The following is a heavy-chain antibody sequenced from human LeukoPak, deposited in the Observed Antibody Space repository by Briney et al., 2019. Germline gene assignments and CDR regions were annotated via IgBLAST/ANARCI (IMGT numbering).Heavy chain of an antibody. Sequence: GGSLRLPCAASGFTFSSYSMNWVRQAPGKGLEWVSSISSSSSYIYYADSVKGRFTISRDNAKNSLYLQMNSLRAEDTAVYYCARDAGTYYDILTGSSLYWGQGTLVTVSS. CDR1: GFTFSSYS. J-gene: IGHJ4*02. CDR2: ISSSSSYI. V-gene: IGHV3-21*01. CDR3: ARDAGTYYDILTGSSLY. D-gene: IGHD3-9*01.